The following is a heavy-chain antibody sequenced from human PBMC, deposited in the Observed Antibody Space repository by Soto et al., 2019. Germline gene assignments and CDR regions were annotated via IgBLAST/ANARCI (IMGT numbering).Heavy chain of an antibody. V-gene: IGHV4-39*01. CDR1: GGSISSSSYY. CDR2: IYYSGST. D-gene: IGHD6-19*01. Sequence: KPSETPSLTCTVSGGSISSSSYYWGWIRQPPGKGLEWIGSIYYSGSTYYNPSLKSRVTISVDTSKNQFSLKLSSVTAADTAVYYCARRFVAVAAFDYWGQGTLVTVSS. J-gene: IGHJ4*02. CDR3: ARRFVAVAAFDY.